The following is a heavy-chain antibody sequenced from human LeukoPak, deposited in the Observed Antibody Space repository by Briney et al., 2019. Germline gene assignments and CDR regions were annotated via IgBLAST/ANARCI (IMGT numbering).Heavy chain of an antibody. D-gene: IGHD1-26*01. CDR3: ARAKTGRASRGRLLDY. CDR2: INHSGST. Sequence: SETLSLTCAVYGGSFSGYYWSWIRQPPGKGLEWIGEINHSGSTNYNPSLKSRVTISVDTSKNQFSLKLNSVTPEDTAVYYCARAKTGRASRGRLLDYWGQGTLVTVSS. J-gene: IGHJ4*02. CDR1: GGSFSGYY. V-gene: IGHV4-34*01.